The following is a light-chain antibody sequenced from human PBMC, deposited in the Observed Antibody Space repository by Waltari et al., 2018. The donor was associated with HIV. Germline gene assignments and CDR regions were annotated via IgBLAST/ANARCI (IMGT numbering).Light chain of an antibody. V-gene: IGKV1-39*01. CDR3: QQTFRSPPT. J-gene: IGKJ5*01. CDR1: EDVKQY. Sequence: DIQMTQSPSSLSASVGDSVTITGRAQEDVKQYVNWYQQTQRNPPRLLSFAASNLQSGVPSRFRGGGSGTDFTLTVSYVQSEDLAIYYCQQTFRSPPTFGQGTRLEIQ. CDR2: AAS.